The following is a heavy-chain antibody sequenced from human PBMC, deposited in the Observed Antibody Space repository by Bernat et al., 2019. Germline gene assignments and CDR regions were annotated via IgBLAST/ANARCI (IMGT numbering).Heavy chain of an antibody. CDR2: INHSGST. CDR3: ARGRGWESGDLFYYYSYMDF. J-gene: IGHJ6*03. CDR1: GGSFSGYY. D-gene: IGHD1-26*01. Sequence: QVQLQQWGAGLLKPSETLSLTCAVYGGSFSGYYWNWIRQPPGKGLEWIGEINHSGSTNYNPSLKSRVTISVDTSKNQFAVKLSEVTAAGTAVYYWARGRGWESGDLFYYYSYMDFWGKGTTVTVSS. V-gene: IGHV4-34*01.